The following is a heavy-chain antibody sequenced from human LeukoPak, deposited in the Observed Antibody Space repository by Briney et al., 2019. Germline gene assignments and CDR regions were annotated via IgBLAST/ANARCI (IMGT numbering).Heavy chain of an antibody. J-gene: IGHJ4*02. Sequence: PGGSLRLSCAASGFTFSSYAMSWVRQAPGKGLEWVSVISGSGGSTYHADSVKGRFTISRDNSKNTLYLQMNSLRAEDTAVYYCAKAPRGNTDYGDLYYFDYWGQGTLVTVSS. D-gene: IGHD4-17*01. CDR1: GFTFSSYA. V-gene: IGHV3-23*01. CDR2: ISGSGGST. CDR3: AKAPRGNTDYGDLYYFDY.